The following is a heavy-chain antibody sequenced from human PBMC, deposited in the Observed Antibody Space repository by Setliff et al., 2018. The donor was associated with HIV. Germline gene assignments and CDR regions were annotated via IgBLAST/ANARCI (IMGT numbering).Heavy chain of an antibody. Sequence: PSETLSLTCTVSGGSISSDDYYWNWIRQPPGKGLEWIGYITYSGSAYYNPSLKSRVTISVDASKNQFSLRLSSVTAADTAVYYCARGFLRSRRRWFDPWGQGTLVTVSS. CDR1: GGSISSDDYY. V-gene: IGHV4-30-4*02. J-gene: IGHJ5*02. D-gene: IGHD4-17*01. CDR2: ITYSGSA. CDR3: ARGFLRSRRRWFDP.